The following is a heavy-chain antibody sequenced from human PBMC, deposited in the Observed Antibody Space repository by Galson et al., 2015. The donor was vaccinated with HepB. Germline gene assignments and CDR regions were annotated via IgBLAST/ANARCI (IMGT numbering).Heavy chain of an antibody. Sequence: QSGAEVKKPGESLKISCKGSGYSFTSYWIGWVRQMPGKGLEWMGIIYPGDSDTRYSPSFQGQVTISADKSISTAYLQWSSLKASDTAMYYCASSRYYYGSGSYRPNNYYFDYWGQGTLVTVSS. V-gene: IGHV5-51*03. CDR1: GYSFTSYW. J-gene: IGHJ4*02. CDR2: IYPGDSDT. CDR3: ASSRYYYGSGSYRPNNYYFDY. D-gene: IGHD3-10*01.